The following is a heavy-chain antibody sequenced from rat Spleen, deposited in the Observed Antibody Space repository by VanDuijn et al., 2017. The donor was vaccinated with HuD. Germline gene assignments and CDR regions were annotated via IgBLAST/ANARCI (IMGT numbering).Heavy chain of an antibody. V-gene: IGHV5-27*01. CDR2: ITPGGDNS. D-gene: IGHD1-11*01. Sequence: EVQLVESGGGLVQPGRSLKLSCAASGFTFSNYYMAWVRQAPTKGLEWVASITPGGDNSYYRDSVKGRFSISRDDAKSTLYLQMDSLRSEDTATYYCITDYGGYGDLFDYWGPGTMVTVSS. CDR3: ITDYGGYGDLFDY. CDR1: GFTFSNYY. J-gene: IGHJ1*01.